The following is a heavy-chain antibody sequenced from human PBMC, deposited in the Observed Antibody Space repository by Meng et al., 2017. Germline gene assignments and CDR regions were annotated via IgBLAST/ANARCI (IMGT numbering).Heavy chain of an antibody. CDR2: IFHSGTT. CDR1: GGSISSNNW. J-gene: IGHJ5*02. V-gene: IGHV4-4*02. CDR3: ARPFPNRFDP. D-gene: IGHD3-16*01. Sequence: QVQLQESGPGLVKPSGTLSLTCTISGGSISSNNWWSWVRQPPGKGLEWIGEIFHSGTTNYNPSLKSRVTMSVEKSTNQFSLKLRSVTAADEAVYYCARPFPNRFDPWGQGTLVTVSS.